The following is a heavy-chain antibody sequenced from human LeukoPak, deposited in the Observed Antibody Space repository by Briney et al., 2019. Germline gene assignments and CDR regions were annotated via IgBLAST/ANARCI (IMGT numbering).Heavy chain of an antibody. D-gene: IGHD6-13*01. CDR2: ISGSGGST. J-gene: IGHJ4*02. CDR3: AKAPSWYSGIWFDY. V-gene: IGHV3-23*01. CDR1: GFTFSSYA. Sequence: GGSLRLSCAASGFTFSSYAMSWVRQAPGKGLEWVSAISGSGGSTYYADSVKGRFTISRDNSKNTLYLQMNSPRAEDTAVYYCAKAPSWYSGIWFDYWGQGTLVTVSS.